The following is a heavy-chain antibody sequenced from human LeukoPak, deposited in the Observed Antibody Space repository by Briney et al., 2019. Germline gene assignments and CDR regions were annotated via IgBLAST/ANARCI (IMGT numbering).Heavy chain of an antibody. V-gene: IGHV4-59*01. CDR1: GGSISSYY. J-gene: IGHJ4*02. CDR2: IYYSGST. Sequence: SETLSLTCTVSGGSISSYYWSWIRQPPGKGLEWIGYIYYSGSTNYNPSLKSRVTISVDTSTNQFSLKLSSVTAADTAVYYCARRRFWADYWGQGTLVTVSS. CDR3: ARRRFWADY. D-gene: IGHD2/OR15-2a*01.